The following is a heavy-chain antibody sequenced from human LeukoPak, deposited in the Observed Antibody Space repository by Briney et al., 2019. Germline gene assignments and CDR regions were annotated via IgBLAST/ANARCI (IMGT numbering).Heavy chain of an antibody. CDR2: MNPNSGNT. D-gene: IGHD2-15*01. V-gene: IGHV1-8*01. CDR1: GYTFTSHD. J-gene: IGHJ6*03. Sequence: GASVKVSSKASGYTFTSHDLNWVRQATAGGVEWVGWMNPNSGNTGYAQKFQGRVTMTRNTSISTAYMELSSLRSEDTAVYYCAVAATPNYYYYYYMDVWGKGTTVTVSS. CDR3: AVAATPNYYYYYYMDV.